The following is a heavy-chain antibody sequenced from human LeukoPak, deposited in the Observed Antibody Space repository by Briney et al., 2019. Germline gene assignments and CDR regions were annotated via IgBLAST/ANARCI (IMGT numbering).Heavy chain of an antibody. CDR2: IGTNGIST. CDR3: ARARGSSSTWYVDFHH. J-gene: IGHJ1*01. V-gene: IGHV3-64D*09. Sequence: GGSLRLSCSASGFTFNSYAIHWVRQAPGKGLEYVSSIGTNGISTYYADSVTGRFTISRDNSKNSLYLQMSSLRAEDTAVYYCARARGSSSTWYVDFHHWGQGTLVTVSS. D-gene: IGHD6-13*01. CDR1: GFTFNSYA.